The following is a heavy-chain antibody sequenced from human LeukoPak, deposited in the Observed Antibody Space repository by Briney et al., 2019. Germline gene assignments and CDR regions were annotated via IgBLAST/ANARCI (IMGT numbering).Heavy chain of an antibody. CDR1: GLTYSSYI. D-gene: IGHD6-19*01. J-gene: IGHJ5*02. Sequence: PGGSLRHSRAPSGLTYSSYIMNGVRQAPGKGLEWVSYISSSSSIISYADSVKGRFTISRDNAKNSLYLQMNSLRDEDTAVYYCARTVIAVAANWFDPWGQGTLVTVSS. CDR2: ISSSSSII. V-gene: IGHV3-48*02. CDR3: ARTVIAVAANWFDP.